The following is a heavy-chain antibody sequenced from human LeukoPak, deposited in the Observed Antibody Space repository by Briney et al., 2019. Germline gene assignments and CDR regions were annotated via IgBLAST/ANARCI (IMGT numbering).Heavy chain of an antibody. V-gene: IGHV3-48*01. J-gene: IGHJ4*02. CDR1: GFTFSSNP. CDR3: ARAQTN. CDR2: ISSGSTTI. Sequence: QPGGSLRLSCAASGFTFSSNPMNWVRPAPGKGLEWVSYISSGSTTIYYADSVKGRFTISRDNAKSSLYLQMNSLRAEDTAVYYCARAQTNWGQGTLVTVSS. D-gene: IGHD4-11*01.